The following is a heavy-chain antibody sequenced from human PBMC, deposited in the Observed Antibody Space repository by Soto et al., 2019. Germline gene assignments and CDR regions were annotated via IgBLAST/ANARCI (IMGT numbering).Heavy chain of an antibody. V-gene: IGHV4-39*01. Sequence: SETLSLTCTVSGGSISSSSYYWGWIRQPPGKGLEWIGSIYYSGSTYYNPSLKSRVTISVDTSKNQFSLKLSSVTAADTAVYYCARLSRGSYPYYFDYWGQGTLVTVSS. CDR3: ARLSRGSYPYYFDY. CDR1: GGSISSSSYY. CDR2: IYYSGST. J-gene: IGHJ4*02. D-gene: IGHD1-26*01.